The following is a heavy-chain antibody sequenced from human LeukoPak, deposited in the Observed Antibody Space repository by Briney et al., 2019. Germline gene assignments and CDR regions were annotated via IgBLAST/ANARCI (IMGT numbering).Heavy chain of an antibody. J-gene: IGHJ4*02. D-gene: IGHD2-15*01. CDR2: IGGSGGST. CDR3: AKDGSGENY. V-gene: IGHV3-23*01. CDR1: GFTFSSYA. Sequence: PGGSLRLSCAASGFTFSSYAMSWVRQAPGKGLEWVSAIGGSGGSTYYADSVKGRFTISRDNSKNTLHLQMNSLRVEDTAVYYCAKDGSGENYWGQGTLVTVSS.